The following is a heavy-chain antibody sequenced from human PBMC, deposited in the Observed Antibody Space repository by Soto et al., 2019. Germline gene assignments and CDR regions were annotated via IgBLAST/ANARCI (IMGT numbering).Heavy chain of an antibody. CDR2: INPNSGGT. Sequence: ASVKVSCKASGYTFTGYYMHWVRQAPGQGLEWMGWINPNSGGTNYAQKFQGWVTMTRDTSIGTAYMELSRLRSDDTAVYYCARLPIAAAGIYYYYGMDVWGQGTTVTVSS. CDR3: ARLPIAAAGIYYYYGMDV. J-gene: IGHJ6*02. V-gene: IGHV1-2*04. CDR1: GYTFTGYY. D-gene: IGHD6-13*01.